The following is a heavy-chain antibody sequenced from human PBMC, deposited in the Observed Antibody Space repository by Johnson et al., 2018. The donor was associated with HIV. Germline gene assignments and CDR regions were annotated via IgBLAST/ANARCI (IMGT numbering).Heavy chain of an antibody. CDR1: RFTFSSYW. V-gene: IGHV3-74*01. CDR3: AKDFTDGAFDI. CDR2: IKSDGTST. J-gene: IGHJ3*02. D-gene: IGHD5-24*01. Sequence: MLLVESGGGLVQPGGSLRLSCAASRFTFSSYWMHWVRQAPGKGLVWVSRIKSDGTSTNYAAFVKGRFTISRDNAKNSLYLQMNSLRAEDTALYYCAKDFTDGAFDIWGRGTMVTVSS.